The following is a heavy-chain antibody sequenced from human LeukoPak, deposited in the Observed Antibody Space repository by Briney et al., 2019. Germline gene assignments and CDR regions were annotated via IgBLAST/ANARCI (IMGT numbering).Heavy chain of an antibody. D-gene: IGHD4-17*01. CDR2: IYYSGST. Sequence: PSQTLSLTCTVSGGSISSGGYYWSWIRQHPGKGLEWIGYIYYSGSTYYNPSLKSRVTISVDTSKNQFSLKLSSVTAADTAVYYCARGDYGDYAIDYWGQGTLVTVSS. CDR3: ARGDYGDYAIDY. CDR1: GGSISSGGYY. V-gene: IGHV4-31*03. J-gene: IGHJ4*02.